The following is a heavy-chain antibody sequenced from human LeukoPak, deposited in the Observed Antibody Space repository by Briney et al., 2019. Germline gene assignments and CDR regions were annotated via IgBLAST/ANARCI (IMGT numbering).Heavy chain of an antibody. V-gene: IGHV1-58*01. CDR1: GFTFSKSA. CDR3: AADDLLFGY. J-gene: IGHJ4*02. Sequence: SVNVSCKASGFTFSKSAVQWVRQTRGQRLEWIGWIVVGSGNTNYAQKFQERVTITSDMSTSTVNMELTSLNSEDTAVYYCAADDLLFGYWGQGTLVTVSS. CDR2: IVVGSGNT. D-gene: IGHD3-10*02.